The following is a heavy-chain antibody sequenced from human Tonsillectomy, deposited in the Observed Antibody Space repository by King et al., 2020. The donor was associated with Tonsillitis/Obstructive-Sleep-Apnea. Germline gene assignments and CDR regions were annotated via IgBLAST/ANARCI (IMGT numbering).Heavy chain of an antibody. CDR3: ARRACSGGSCSDFDY. D-gene: IGHD2-15*01. Sequence: QLVQSGAEVKKPGESLKISCKGSGYGFTTYWIGWVRQMPGKGLEWLGIIHPGASDPRYRQAFQGQGTIPADKSINTAYLQWSSPRASDTAMYYCARRACSGGSCSDFDYWGQGTLVTVSS. CDR2: IHPGASDP. CDR1: GYGFTTYW. V-gene: IGHV5-51*01. J-gene: IGHJ4*02.